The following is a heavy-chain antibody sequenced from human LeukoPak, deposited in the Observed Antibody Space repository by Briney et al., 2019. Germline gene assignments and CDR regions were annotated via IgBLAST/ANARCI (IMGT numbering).Heavy chain of an antibody. J-gene: IGHJ4*02. Sequence: SETLSLTCTVSGGSMSTHYWSWIRQPPGKGLEWIGYIYFSGTTKYNPSLKSRVTISVDTSKNQFSLKLSSVTAADTAVYYCARLGRYSSTYYYFDYWGQGTLVTVSS. V-gene: IGHV4-59*08. D-gene: IGHD6-19*01. CDR2: IYFSGTT. CDR3: ARLGRYSSTYYYFDY. CDR1: GGSMSTHY.